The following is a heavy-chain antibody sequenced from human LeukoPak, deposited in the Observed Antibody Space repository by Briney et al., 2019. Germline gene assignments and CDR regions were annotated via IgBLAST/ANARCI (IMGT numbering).Heavy chain of an antibody. CDR2: ISAYNGNT. J-gene: IGHJ4*02. D-gene: IGHD4-17*01. Sequence: KVSCKASGYTFTSYGISWVRQAPGQGLEWMGWISAYNGNTNYAQKLQGRVTMTTDTSTSTAYMELRSLRSDDTAVYYCARQRQTMVTTWVDYWGQGTLVTVSS. V-gene: IGHV1-18*01. CDR3: ARQRQTMVTTWVDY. CDR1: GYTFTSYG.